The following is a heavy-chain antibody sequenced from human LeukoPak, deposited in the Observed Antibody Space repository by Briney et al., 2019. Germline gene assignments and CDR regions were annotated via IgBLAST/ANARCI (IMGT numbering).Heavy chain of an antibody. J-gene: IGHJ4*02. D-gene: IGHD1-14*01. Sequence: PSETLSLTCTVSGGSISSSSYYWGWIRQPPWMGLEWIGSIYYSGSTYYNPSLKSRVTISVDTSKNQFSLKLSSVTAADTAVYYCARINLLCYFDYWGQGTLVTVSS. CDR1: GGSISSSSYY. V-gene: IGHV4-39*01. CDR3: ARINLLCYFDY. CDR2: IYYSGST.